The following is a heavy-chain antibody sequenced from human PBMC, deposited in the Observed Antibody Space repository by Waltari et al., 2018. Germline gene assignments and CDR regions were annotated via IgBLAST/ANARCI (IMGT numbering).Heavy chain of an antibody. D-gene: IGHD3-10*02. CDR2: LSYNGAT. J-gene: IGHJ3*01. CDR3: ATYVGASLGTAAFDV. V-gene: IGHV4-39*01. Sequence: QWQLQESGPGLVKPSETLSLTCSVSGGSITTNRQYWGWIRQPPGQGLEWIGTLSYNGATYSSPALTSRITMSRDTSKNQLSLTLGSVTAADTAVYYCATYVGASLGTAAFDVWGQGTVVTVSS. CDR1: GGSITTNRQY.